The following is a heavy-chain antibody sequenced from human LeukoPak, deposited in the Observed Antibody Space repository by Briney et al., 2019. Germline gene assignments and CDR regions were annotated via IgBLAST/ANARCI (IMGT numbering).Heavy chain of an antibody. CDR3: ARETRDSNWNSVAYLDH. V-gene: IGHV1-69*08. J-gene: IGHJ4*02. D-gene: IGHD1-7*01. CDR1: GGTFSGNS. Sequence: ASVKVSCKASGGTFSGNSITRVRQAPGQGLEWMGRFIPILNTTNYAQDFQGRVTLTADKSTSTAYMELMSLGSEDTAVYYCARETRDSNWNSVAYLDHWGQGTLVTVST. CDR2: FIPILNTT.